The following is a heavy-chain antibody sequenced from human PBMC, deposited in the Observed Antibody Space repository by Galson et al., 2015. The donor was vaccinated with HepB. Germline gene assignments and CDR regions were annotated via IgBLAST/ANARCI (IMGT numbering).Heavy chain of an antibody. D-gene: IGHD2-21*01. J-gene: IGHJ4*02. CDR3: AGDVGARDYGADCSDFDH. CDR1: GFSFSDYY. CDR2: ISGTGNSI. V-gene: IGHV3-11*01. Sequence: SLRLSCAASGFSFSDYYLDWVRQAPGKGLEWVAYISGTGNSIEYADSVKGRFTISRDNAKNSLYLQMTSLRVEDTAIYYCAGDVGARDYGADCSDFDHWGQGTLVTVSS.